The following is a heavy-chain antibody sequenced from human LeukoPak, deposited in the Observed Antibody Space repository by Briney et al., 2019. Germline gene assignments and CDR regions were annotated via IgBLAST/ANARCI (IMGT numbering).Heavy chain of an antibody. CDR3: ARRRFVRGPDVVNPFDY. D-gene: IGHD2-8*01. V-gene: IGHV4-34*01. CDR1: GGSFSGYY. CDR2: INHSGST. Sequence: PSGTLSLTCAVYGGSFSGYYWSWIRQPPGKGLEWIGEINHSGSTNYNPSLKSRVTISVDTSKNQFSLKLSSVTAADTAVYYCARRRFVRGPDVVNPFDYWGQGTLVTVSS. J-gene: IGHJ4*02.